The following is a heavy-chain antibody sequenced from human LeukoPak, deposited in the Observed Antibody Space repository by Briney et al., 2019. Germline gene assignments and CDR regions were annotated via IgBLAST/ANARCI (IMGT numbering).Heavy chain of an antibody. Sequence: GGSLRLSCAASGFTFINYGINWVRQAPGKGLEWISSISSSSSIIYYADSVRGRFTISRNNAKNSVYLQMNSLRAEDTAVYYCARLNYYDSSGSYSALDYWGQGTLVTVSS. CDR2: ISSSSSII. J-gene: IGHJ4*02. CDR1: GFTFINYG. V-gene: IGHV3-48*01. D-gene: IGHD3-22*01. CDR3: ARLNYYDSSGSYSALDY.